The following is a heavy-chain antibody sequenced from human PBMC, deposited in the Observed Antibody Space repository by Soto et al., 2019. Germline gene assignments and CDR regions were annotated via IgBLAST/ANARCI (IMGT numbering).Heavy chain of an antibody. Sequence: SVKVSCKASGGTFSSYAISWVRQAPGQGLEWMGGIIPIFGTANYAQKFQGRVTITADKSTSTAYMELSSLRSEDTAVYYCARNTVVVVAATYANYYYYGMDGWGQGTTVTVSS. J-gene: IGHJ6*02. CDR1: GGTFSSYA. V-gene: IGHV1-69*06. CDR3: ARNTVVVVAATYANYYYYGMDG. CDR2: IIPIFGTA. D-gene: IGHD2-15*01.